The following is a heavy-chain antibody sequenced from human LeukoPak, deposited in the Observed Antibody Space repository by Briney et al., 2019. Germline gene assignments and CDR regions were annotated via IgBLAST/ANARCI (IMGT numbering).Heavy chain of an antibody. CDR3: AKALWFGELLPLDY. D-gene: IGHD3-10*01. CDR1: GFTFSSYA. CDR2: ISGSGGST. J-gene: IGHJ4*02. V-gene: IGHV3-23*01. Sequence: SGGSLRLSCAASGFTFSSYAMSWVRQAPGKGLEWVSAISGSGGSTYYADSVKGRFTISRDNSKNTLYLQMNSLRAEDTALYYCAKALWFGELLPLDYWGQGTLVTVSS.